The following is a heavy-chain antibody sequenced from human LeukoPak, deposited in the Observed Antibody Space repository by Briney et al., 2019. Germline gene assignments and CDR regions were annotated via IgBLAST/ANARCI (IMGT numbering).Heavy chain of an antibody. CDR3: AKVSLGLRFVEWYPTSPFDY. V-gene: IGHV3-23*01. CDR2: ISGSGGST. J-gene: IGHJ4*02. CDR1: GFTFSSYA. Sequence: TGGTLRLSCAASGFTFSSYAMSWVRQAPGKGLEWVSAISGSGGSTYYADSVKGRFTISRDNSKNTLYLQMNSLRAEDTAVYYCAKVSLGLRFVEWYPTSPFDYRGQGTLVTVSS. D-gene: IGHD3-3*01.